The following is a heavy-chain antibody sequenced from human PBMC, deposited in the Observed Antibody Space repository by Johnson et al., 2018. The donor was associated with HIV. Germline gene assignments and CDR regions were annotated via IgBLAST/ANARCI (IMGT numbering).Heavy chain of an antibody. CDR1: GFTFRSYW. Sequence: MQLVESGGGVVQPGRSLRLSCAASGFTFRSYWMTWVRQAPGKGLEWVTNIKQDGSEKYYVDSVKGRFTISRDNAKNSLYLQMNSLRAEDTAVYYWARFLLADRGDAFDIWGQGTMVTVSS. CDR3: ARFLLADRGDAFDI. V-gene: IGHV3-7*03. J-gene: IGHJ3*02. CDR2: IKQDGSEK. D-gene: IGHD2-8*02.